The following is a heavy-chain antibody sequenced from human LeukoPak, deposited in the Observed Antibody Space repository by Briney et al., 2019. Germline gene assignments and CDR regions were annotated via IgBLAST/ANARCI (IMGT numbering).Heavy chain of an antibody. J-gene: IGHJ4*02. Sequence: KPSETLSLTCSVSGASINDYYWTWIRQPPGKGLEWLGYVYHTGTSGYHPSLKSRVAMSLDTSKNQVSLKLSSVTAADTAVYFCTRVVNGGHFDSWGQGTLVNVSS. V-gene: IGHV4-59*12. D-gene: IGHD2-8*01. CDR1: GASINDYY. CDR2: VYHTGTS. CDR3: TRVVNGGHFDS.